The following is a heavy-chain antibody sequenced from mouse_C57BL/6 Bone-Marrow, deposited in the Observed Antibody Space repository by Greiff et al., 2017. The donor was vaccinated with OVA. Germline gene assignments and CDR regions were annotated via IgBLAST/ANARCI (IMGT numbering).Heavy chain of an antibody. J-gene: IGHJ2*01. CDR2: IYPGGGYT. CDR1: GYTFTNYW. CDR3: AILYDYDGGPDY. D-gene: IGHD2-4*01. V-gene: IGHV1-63*01. Sequence: QVQLKESGAELVRPGTSVKMSCKASGYTFTNYWIGWAKQRPGHGLEWIGDIYPGGGYTNYNEKFKGKATLTADKSSSTAYMQFSSLTSEDSAIYYCAILYDYDGGPDYWGQGTTLTVSS.